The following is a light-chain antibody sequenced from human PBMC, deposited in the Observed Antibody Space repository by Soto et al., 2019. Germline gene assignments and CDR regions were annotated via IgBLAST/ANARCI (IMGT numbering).Light chain of an antibody. CDR2: GAS. J-gene: IGKJ5*01. V-gene: IGKV3-15*01. CDR1: PSVTNY. Sequence: EIVMTQSPAGLSVSPGERATLSCICSPSVTNYLAWYQQEPGQPPRLLIYGASTRATGISARFSASGSGTEFTLTISSLQPYDFAVYSCQQYKNWPPITFGQGTRLENK. CDR3: QQYKNWPPIT.